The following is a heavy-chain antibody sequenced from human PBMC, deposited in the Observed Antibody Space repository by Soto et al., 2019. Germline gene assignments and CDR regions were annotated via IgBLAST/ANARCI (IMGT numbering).Heavy chain of an antibody. D-gene: IGHD4-17*01. CDR2: IYYSGST. V-gene: IGHV4-39*01. CDR3: ARTGTVTTADAFDI. CDR1: GGSISSSSYY. J-gene: IGHJ3*02. Sequence: SETLPLTCTVSGGSISSSSYYWGWIRQPPGKGLEWIGSIYYSGSTYYNPSLKSRVTISVDTSKNQFSLKLSSVTAADTAVYYCARTGTVTTADAFDIWGKGTMVTVS.